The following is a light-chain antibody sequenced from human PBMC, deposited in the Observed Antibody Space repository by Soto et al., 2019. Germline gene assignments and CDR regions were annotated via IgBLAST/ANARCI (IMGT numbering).Light chain of an antibody. J-gene: IGLJ3*02. CDR2: DVS. Sequence: QSVLTQPRSVSGSPGQSVTISCTGTSSDVGDYNHVSWYQQYPGKAPKLVIYDVSKRPSGVPDRFSGSKSGNTASLTIPGLQAEDEADYYCCSFAGSYTFWVFGGGTKLTVL. V-gene: IGLV2-11*01. CDR3: CSFAGSYTFWV. CDR1: SSDVGDYNH.